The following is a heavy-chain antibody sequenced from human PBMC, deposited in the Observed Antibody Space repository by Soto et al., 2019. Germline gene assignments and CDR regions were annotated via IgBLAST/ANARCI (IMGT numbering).Heavy chain of an antibody. D-gene: IGHD3-9*01. CDR3: ARDQSLTAYYRQYYFDY. V-gene: IGHV1-2*02. J-gene: IGHJ4*02. Sequence: ASVKVSFKASGYTLTGYYMHRVRQAPGQGLEWMGCITPNSGGTNYAQKFQGRVTMARDTSISAAYMELSRLRSDDTAVYYCARDQSLTAYYRQYYFDYWGQGTLVTVSS. CDR1: GYTLTGYY. CDR2: ITPNSGGT.